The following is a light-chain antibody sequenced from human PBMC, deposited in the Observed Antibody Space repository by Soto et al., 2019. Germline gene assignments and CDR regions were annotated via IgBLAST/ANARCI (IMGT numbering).Light chain of an antibody. CDR2: GAS. CDR1: QVIGSRY. V-gene: IGKV3-20*01. Sequence: IVMTQSPGTLSLSPGERATISCRASQVIGSRYLAWYHQKSGQAPRLLIYGASSRATGIPDRFSGSGSGTDFTLTISRLEPEHFGVYYCQQFGSSIPHIFGQGTKLEIK. CDR3: QQFGSSIPHI. J-gene: IGKJ2*01.